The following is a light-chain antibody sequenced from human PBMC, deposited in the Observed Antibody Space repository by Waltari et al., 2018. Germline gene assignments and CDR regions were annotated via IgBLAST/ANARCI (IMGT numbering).Light chain of an antibody. CDR3: CSYAHSSRVV. J-gene: IGLJ2*01. CDR1: SSDVGSYNL. CDR2: EGT. V-gene: IGLV2-23*01. Sequence: QSALTQPASVSGSPGQSITISCTGTSSDVGSYNLVSWYQHYPGKAPKLMIYEGTKRTSGVSKRFSGSKSGNTASLTISGLQAEDEADYHCCSYAHSSRVVFGGGTKVTVL.